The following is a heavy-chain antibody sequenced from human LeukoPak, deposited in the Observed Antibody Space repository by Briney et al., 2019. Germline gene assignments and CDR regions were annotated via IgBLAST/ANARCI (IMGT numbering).Heavy chain of an antibody. CDR2: IKSKTDGGTT. CDR1: GFTFNNAC. V-gene: IGHV3-15*01. Sequence: GGSLRLSCAASGFTFNNACMSWVRQAPGKGLEWVGRIKSKTDGGTTDYAAPVKGRFTISRDDSKNTLNLQMNSLKTEDTAVYYCTTVTSGSGTYHKYYFDYWGQGTLVTVSS. CDR3: TTVTSGSGTYHKYYFDY. J-gene: IGHJ4*02. D-gene: IGHD3-10*01.